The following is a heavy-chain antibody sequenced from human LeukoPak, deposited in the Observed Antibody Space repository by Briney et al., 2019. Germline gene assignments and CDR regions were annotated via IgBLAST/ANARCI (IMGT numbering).Heavy chain of an antibody. V-gene: IGHV3-23*01. CDR3: AKDPDYGDYVSYFDY. Sequence: GGSLRLSCAASGFTFSSYAMSWVRQAPGKGLEWVSAISGSGGSTYYADSVKGRFTISRDNSKNTLYLRMNSLRAEDTAVYYCAKDPDYGDYVSYFDYWGQGTLVTVSS. J-gene: IGHJ4*02. CDR2: ISGSGGST. D-gene: IGHD4-17*01. CDR1: GFTFSSYA.